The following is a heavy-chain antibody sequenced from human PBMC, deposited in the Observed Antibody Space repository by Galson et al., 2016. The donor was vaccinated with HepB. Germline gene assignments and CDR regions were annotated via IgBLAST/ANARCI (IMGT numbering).Heavy chain of an antibody. V-gene: IGHV3-30*18. CDR1: GIPFSNYG. CDR2: ISYDGSDK. J-gene: IGHJ4*02. CDR3: VKPPVDFDHY. Sequence: SLRLSCAASGIPFSNYGMNWVRQAPGKGLEWVAIISYDGSDKYYSDSVKGRFTISRDNSKNTLYLQMNSLRPEDTAVYYCVKPPVDFDHYWGQGTLVTVSS.